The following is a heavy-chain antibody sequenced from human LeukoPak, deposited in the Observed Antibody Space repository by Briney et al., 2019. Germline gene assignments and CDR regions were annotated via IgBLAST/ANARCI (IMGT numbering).Heavy chain of an antibody. J-gene: IGHJ4*02. CDR3: TRVGYIDEGIDY. Sequence: GGSLRLSCAASGFTFSDEYMSWIRQAPGKGLEWISCVSNSGSTIYYADSVKGRFTISRDNVKNSLYLQMNSLRVEDTAIYYCTRVGYIDEGIDYWGQGTLVTVSS. V-gene: IGHV3-11*04. CDR1: GFTFSDEY. CDR2: VSNSGSTI. D-gene: IGHD5-24*01.